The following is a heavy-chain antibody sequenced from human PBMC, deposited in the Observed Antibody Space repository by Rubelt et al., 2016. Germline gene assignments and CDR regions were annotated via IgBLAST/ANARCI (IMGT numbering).Heavy chain of an antibody. Sequence: QLQLQESGPGLVRPSETLSLTCSVSGASINSSPYYWGWIRQPPGKGLEWIASIYYSGNTYYNPSRQNGVTMSVDTSMNQFSLLLSSVTAAETAVYFCARHRGLGYYDPGGWFDPWGQGTLVTVSS. CDR3: ARHRGLGYYDPGGWFDP. CDR1: GASINSSPYY. CDR2: IYYSGNT. V-gene: IGHV4-39*01. J-gene: IGHJ5*02. D-gene: IGHD3-3*01.